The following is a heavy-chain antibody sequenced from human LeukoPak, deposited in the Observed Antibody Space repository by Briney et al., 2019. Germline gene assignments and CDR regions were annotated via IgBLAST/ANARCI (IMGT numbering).Heavy chain of an antibody. D-gene: IGHD6-13*01. CDR2: INPSGGST. Sequence: ASVKVSCKASGYTFTGYYMHWVRQAPGQGLEWMGIINPSGGSTSSAQKFQGRVTMTRDTSTSTVYMELSSLRSEDTAVYYCARDRPTAADASPFDYWGQGTLVTVSS. CDR3: ARDRPTAADASPFDY. V-gene: IGHV1-46*01. CDR1: GYTFTGYY. J-gene: IGHJ4*02.